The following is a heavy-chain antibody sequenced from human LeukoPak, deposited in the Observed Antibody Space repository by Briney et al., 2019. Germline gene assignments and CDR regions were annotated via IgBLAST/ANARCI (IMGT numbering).Heavy chain of an antibody. CDR1: GFTFSSYA. Sequence: PGGSLRLSCAASGFTFSSYAMHWVRQAPGKGLEWVAVISYDGSNKYYADSVKGRFTISRDNSKNTLYLQMNSLRAEDTAVYYCARAPDYYDSSGYSYFDYWGQGTLVTVSS. CDR2: ISYDGSNK. V-gene: IGHV3-30-3*01. D-gene: IGHD3-22*01. CDR3: ARAPDYYDSSGYSYFDY. J-gene: IGHJ4*02.